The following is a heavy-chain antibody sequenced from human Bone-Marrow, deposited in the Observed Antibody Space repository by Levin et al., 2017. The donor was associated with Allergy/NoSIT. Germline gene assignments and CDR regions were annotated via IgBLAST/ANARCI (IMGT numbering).Heavy chain of an antibody. CDR2: IRASGHST. D-gene: IGHD4-11*01. J-gene: IGHJ4*02. V-gene: IGHV3-23*01. CDR3: ATRTNVMTTVTTPFDF. CDR1: GFRFSEYA. Sequence: GGSLRLSCAASGFRFSEYAMSWVRQAPGKGLEWVSAIRASGHSTYYADSVKGRFTISRDNSKNTLYLQMNSLRAEDTAVYYCATRTNVMTTVTTPFDFWGQGTMVTVSS.